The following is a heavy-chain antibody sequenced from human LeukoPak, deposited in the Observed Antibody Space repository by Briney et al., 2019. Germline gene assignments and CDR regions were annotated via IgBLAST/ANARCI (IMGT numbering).Heavy chain of an antibody. D-gene: IGHD2-8*01. J-gene: IGHJ5*02. Sequence: SVKVSCKASGGTFSSYAISWVRQAPGQGLEWMGRIIPILGIANYAQKFQGRVTITADKSTSTAYMELSSLRSEDTAVYYCARSIMVYATDWFDPWGQGTLVTVSS. CDR3: ARSIMVYATDWFDP. V-gene: IGHV1-69*04. CDR1: GGTFSSYA. CDR2: IIPILGIA.